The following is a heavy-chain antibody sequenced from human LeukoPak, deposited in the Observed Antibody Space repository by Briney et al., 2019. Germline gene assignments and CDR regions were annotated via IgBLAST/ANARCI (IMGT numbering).Heavy chain of an antibody. D-gene: IGHD1-1*01. Sequence: ASVKVSCKASGYMFTAYAFSWVRQAPGQGLEWMGWISASDGDTNYAQKFQGRVTLTTDTSTSTAYMELRSLRSDDTAVYYCARNWNDVENYNFWGQGTLVTVSS. V-gene: IGHV1-18*01. CDR2: ISASDGDT. J-gene: IGHJ4*02. CDR1: GYMFTAYA. CDR3: ARNWNDVENYNF.